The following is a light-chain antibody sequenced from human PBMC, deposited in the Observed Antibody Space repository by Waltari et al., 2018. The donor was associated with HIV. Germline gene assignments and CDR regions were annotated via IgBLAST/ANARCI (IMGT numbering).Light chain of an antibody. CDR1: RSNIGAGYD. CDR2: GNT. CDR3: QSYDSSLSGSKI. J-gene: IGLJ2*01. V-gene: IGLV1-40*01. Sequence: QSVLTQPPSVSGAPGQRVTISCTGTRSNIGAGYDVQWYQQLPGTAPKLLIYGNTNRPSGVPDRFSGSKPGTSASLDITGLQAEDEADYYCQSYDSSLSGSKIFGGGTKLTVL.